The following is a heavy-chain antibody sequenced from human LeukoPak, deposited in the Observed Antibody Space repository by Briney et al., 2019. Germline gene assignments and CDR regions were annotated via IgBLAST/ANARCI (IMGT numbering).Heavy chain of an antibody. CDR2: IYDGGRT. CDR1: GFIVSTNY. J-gene: IGHJ3*02. D-gene: IGHD7-27*01. V-gene: IGHV3-66*01. CDR3: ARGGRKLGDAFDI. Sequence: GGSLRLSCAASGFIVSTNYMSWVRQAPGKGLEWVSLIYDGGRTYYADSVKGRFTISRDNAKNTLYMQMNSLRGEDTAVYYCARGGRKLGDAFDIWGQGTLVTVS.